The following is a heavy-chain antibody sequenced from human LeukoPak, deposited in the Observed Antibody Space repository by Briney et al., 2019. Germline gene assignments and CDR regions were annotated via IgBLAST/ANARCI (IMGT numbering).Heavy chain of an antibody. CDR3: AKDHTSSPLDC. V-gene: IGHV3-30*18. D-gene: IGHD6-6*01. CDR2: ISYDGSNK. CDR1: GFTFSSHG. J-gene: IGHJ4*02. Sequence: QPGRSLRLSCAASGFTFSSHGMHWVRQAPGKGLEWVAAISYDGSNKFYADSVKGRFTISRDNSKNTLYLQMNSLRAEDTAVYYCAKDHTSSPLDCWGQGTLVTVSS.